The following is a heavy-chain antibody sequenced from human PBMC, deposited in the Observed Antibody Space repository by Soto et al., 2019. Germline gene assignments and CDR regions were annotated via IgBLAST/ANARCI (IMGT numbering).Heavy chain of an antibody. CDR3: ARHEGWTGPVQ. D-gene: IGHD2-8*02. J-gene: IGHJ4*02. V-gene: IGHV4-4*02. CDR1: GASIGSGGW. Sequence: QVHLQESGPGLVKPSETLSLTCAVSGASIGSGGWWSWVRQPPGKGLEWIAEIFHDGNTNYSPSLKSRVTISVDKSQNQFSLNVYSVTAADTAVYYCARHEGWTGPVQWGQGTLVTVSS. CDR2: IFHDGNT.